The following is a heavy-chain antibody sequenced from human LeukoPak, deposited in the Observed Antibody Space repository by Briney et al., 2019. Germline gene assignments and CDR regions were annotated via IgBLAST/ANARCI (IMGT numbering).Heavy chain of an antibody. CDR2: INSSGGST. CDR1: GYTFTSYY. D-gene: IGHD4-17*01. J-gene: IGHJ5*02. Sequence: ASVKVSCKASGYTFTSYYMHWVRQAPGQGLEWMGIINSSGGSTNYAQKFQGRVTITAGKSTSTAYMELSSLRSEDTAVYYCARDPTYYGDYVNDWFDPWGQGTLVTVSS. CDR3: ARDPTYYGDYVNDWFDP. V-gene: IGHV1-46*01.